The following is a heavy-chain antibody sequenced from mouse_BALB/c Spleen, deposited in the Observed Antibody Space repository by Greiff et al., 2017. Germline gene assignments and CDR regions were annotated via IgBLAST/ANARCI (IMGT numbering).Heavy chain of an antibody. CDR1: GYTFTSYT. J-gene: IGHJ1*01. D-gene: IGHD1-1*01. Sequence: QVQLQQSGAELARPGASVKMSCKASGYTFTSYTMHWVKQRPGQGLEWIGYINPSSGYTNYNQKFKDKATLTADKSSSTAYMQLSSLTSEDSAVYYCARERGDYGSSEYFDVWDAGTTVTVSS. CDR2: INPSSGYT. V-gene: IGHV1-4*01. CDR3: ARERGDYGSSEYFDV.